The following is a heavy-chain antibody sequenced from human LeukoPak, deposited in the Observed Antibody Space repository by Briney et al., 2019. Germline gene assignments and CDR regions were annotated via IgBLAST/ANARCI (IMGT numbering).Heavy chain of an antibody. CDR2: ISGSTGNT. V-gene: IGHV3-23*01. CDR1: GLTCSRYA. D-gene: IGHD4-17*01. J-gene: IGHJ4*02. CDR3: ATASTVTTKDGY. Sequence: GGSLRLSWADSGLTCSRYAMSGVRQAPGKGLKRVSVISGSTGNTYYADSVKGRFTIFRDNSKNTLYLQMNSLRAEDTAVYYCATASTVTTKDGYWGQGTLVTVSS.